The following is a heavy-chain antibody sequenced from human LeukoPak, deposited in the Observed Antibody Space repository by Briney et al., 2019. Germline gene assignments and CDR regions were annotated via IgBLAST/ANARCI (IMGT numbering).Heavy chain of an antibody. CDR1: GGSISSGDYY. V-gene: IGHV4-30-4*01. D-gene: IGHD2-2*01. Sequence: SQTLSLTCTVSGGSISSGDYYWRWIRQPPGKGLEWIGYIYYSGSTYYNPSLKSRVTISVDTSKNQFSLKLSSVTAADTAVYYCASSVGYCSSTSCYPDYWGQGTLVTVSS. CDR2: IYYSGST. J-gene: IGHJ4*02. CDR3: ASSVGYCSSTSCYPDY.